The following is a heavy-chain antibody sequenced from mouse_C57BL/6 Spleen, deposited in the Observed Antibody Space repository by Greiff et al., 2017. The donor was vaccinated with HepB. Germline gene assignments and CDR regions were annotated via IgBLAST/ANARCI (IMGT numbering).Heavy chain of an antibody. J-gene: IGHJ1*03. CDR1: GYTFTSYW. V-gene: IGHV1-53*01. CDR2: INPSNGGT. Sequence: QVQLQQSGTELVKPGASVKLSCKASGYTFTSYWMHWVKQRPGQGLEWIGNINPSNGGTNYNEKFKSKATLTVDKSSSTAYMQLSSLTSEDSAVYYCARRVVATGGYWYFDVWGTGTTVTVSS. CDR3: ARRVVATGGYWYFDV. D-gene: IGHD1-1*01.